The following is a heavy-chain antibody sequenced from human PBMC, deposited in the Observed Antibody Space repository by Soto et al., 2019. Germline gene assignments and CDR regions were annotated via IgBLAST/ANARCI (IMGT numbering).Heavy chain of an antibody. V-gene: IGHV3-23*01. Sequence: EVQLLESGGNLVQPGGSLRLSCAASGFTFSSYALTWVRQAPGKGLEWISGISGSGGSTYYADFVKGRFTISRDNSMHTLYLQMDSLSAEDTAIYYCAKPHGGVLSHFHSWGQGTPVTVSS. CDR1: GFTFSSYA. CDR3: AKPHGGVLSHFHS. D-gene: IGHD3-10*01. CDR2: ISGSGGST. J-gene: IGHJ4*02.